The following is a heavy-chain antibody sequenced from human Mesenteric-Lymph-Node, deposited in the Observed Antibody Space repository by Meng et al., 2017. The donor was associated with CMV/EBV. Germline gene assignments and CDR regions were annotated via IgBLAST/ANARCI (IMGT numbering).Heavy chain of an antibody. CDR1: GFTFSSNS. Sequence: GESLKISCAASGFTFSSNSMNWVRQAPGKGLEWVSYISSSSSTIYYADSVKGRFTISRDNAKNSLYLQMNSLRAEDTAVYYCARAFWSGYYGAFDIWGQGTMVTVSS. CDR3: ARAFWSGYYGAFDI. J-gene: IGHJ3*02. V-gene: IGHV3-48*04. CDR2: ISSSSSTI. D-gene: IGHD3-3*01.